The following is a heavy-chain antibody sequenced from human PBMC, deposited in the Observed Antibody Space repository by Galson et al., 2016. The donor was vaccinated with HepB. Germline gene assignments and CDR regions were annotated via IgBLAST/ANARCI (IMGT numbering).Heavy chain of an antibody. CDR3: ARVSPVDYYYYMDV. V-gene: IGHV3-21*01. Sequence: SLRLSCAASTLTFSDYSMNWVRQAPGTGLEWVSFISGRSSYIYYADSVEGRFTVSRDNAKNSLYLQMNSLRAEDTAVYYCARVSPVDYYYYMDVWGRGTTVTVS. CDR1: TLTFSDYS. J-gene: IGHJ6*03. CDR2: ISGRSSYI.